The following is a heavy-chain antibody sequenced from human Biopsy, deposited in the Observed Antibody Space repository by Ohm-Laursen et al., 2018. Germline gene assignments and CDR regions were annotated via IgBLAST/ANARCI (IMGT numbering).Heavy chain of an antibody. J-gene: IGHJ3*01. CDR3: VRGADYYDPYHYYALDV. V-gene: IGHV4-34*01. Sequence: TLSLTCAVYGESFNGYYWSWIRQTPGKGLEWIGEINHSGRTNYNPSLKSRVTISVDTSKNQFSLKVRSVTAADTAVYYCVRGADYYDPYHYYALDVWGQGTMVTVSS. CDR2: INHSGRT. CDR1: GESFNGYY. D-gene: IGHD3-22*01.